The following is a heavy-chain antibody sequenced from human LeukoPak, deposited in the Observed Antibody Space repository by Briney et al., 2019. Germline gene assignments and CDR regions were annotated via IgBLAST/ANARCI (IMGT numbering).Heavy chain of an antibody. Sequence: PSETLSPTCTVSGGSISSGGYYWSWIRQHPGKGLEWIGYIYYSGSTYYNPSLKSRVTISVDTSKNQFSLKLSSVTAADTAVYYCARTYMTSARFDPWGQGTLVTVSS. CDR3: ARTYMTSARFDP. CDR2: IYYSGST. CDR1: GGSISSGGYY. J-gene: IGHJ5*02. D-gene: IGHD2-21*02. V-gene: IGHV4-31*03.